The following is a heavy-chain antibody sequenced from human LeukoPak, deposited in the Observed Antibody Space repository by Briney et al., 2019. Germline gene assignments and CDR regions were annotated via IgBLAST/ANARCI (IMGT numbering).Heavy chain of an antibody. D-gene: IGHD3-22*01. Sequence: GGSLRLSCAASGFTFSSYGMHWVRQAPGKGLEWVSLLSSSSSIIYYADSVKGRFTISRDNSKNTLYLQMNSLRPEDTAVYYCAKDRSYYDSGGFRNFDYWGQGTLVTVSS. CDR2: LSSSSSII. CDR3: AKDRSYYDSGGFRNFDY. CDR1: GFTFSSYG. V-gene: IGHV3-NL1*01. J-gene: IGHJ4*02.